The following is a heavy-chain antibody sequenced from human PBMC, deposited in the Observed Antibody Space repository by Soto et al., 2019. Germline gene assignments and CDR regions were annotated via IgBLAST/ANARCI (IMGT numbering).Heavy chain of an antibody. V-gene: IGHV3-23*01. CDR2: ISGGGGST. CDR1: GFTFSSYA. Sequence: GGSLRLSCAASGFTFSSYAMSWVRQAPGKGLEWVSAISGGGGSTYYADSVKGRFTISRDNSKNTLYLQMNSLRAEDTAVYYCAKDASITIFGVVINWFDPWGQGTLVTVSA. D-gene: IGHD3-3*01. CDR3: AKDASITIFGVVINWFDP. J-gene: IGHJ5*02.